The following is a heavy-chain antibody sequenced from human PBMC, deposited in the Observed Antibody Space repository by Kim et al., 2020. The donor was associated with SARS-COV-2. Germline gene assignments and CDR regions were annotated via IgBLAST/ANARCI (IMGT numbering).Heavy chain of an antibody. CDR1: GFTFSSYG. CDR2: ISYDGSNK. V-gene: IGHV3-30*03. J-gene: IGHJ6*01. Sequence: GGSLRLSCAASGFTFSSYGMHWVRQAPGKGLEWLAVISYDGSNKYYSDSVKGRFPLSLDPSPTPLSLPIHLLRASSPSVSYFSTAQVVVAGPLLYYY. CDR3: STAQVVVAGPLLYYY. D-gene: IGHD6-19*01.